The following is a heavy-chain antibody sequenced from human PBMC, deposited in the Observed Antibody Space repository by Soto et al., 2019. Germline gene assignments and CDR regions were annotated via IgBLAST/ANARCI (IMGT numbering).Heavy chain of an antibody. D-gene: IGHD3-10*01. CDR2: ISTSSIEI. Sequence: EVQLVESGGGLVMPGESLRLSCAASGFTFIGYNMKWVRQAPGKGLEWVASISTSSIEIFYSDLVRGRFTIFRDNARNSLYLQMNSLSAEDTAVYYCATLGDDDGFDVWGQGTTVTVSS. V-gene: IGHV3-21*06. J-gene: IGHJ3*01. CDR1: GFTFIGYN. CDR3: ATLGDDDGFDV.